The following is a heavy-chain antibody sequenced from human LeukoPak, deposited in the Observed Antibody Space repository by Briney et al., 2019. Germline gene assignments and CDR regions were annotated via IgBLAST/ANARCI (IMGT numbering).Heavy chain of an antibody. Sequence: GASVKVSCKASGGTFSSYAISWVRQAPGQGLEWMGRIIPILGIANYAQKFQGRVTITADKSTSTAYMELSSLRSEDTAVYYCARGERGSYPHFWDYWGQGTLVTVSS. J-gene: IGHJ4*02. CDR3: ARGERGSYPHFWDY. D-gene: IGHD1-26*01. CDR2: IIPILGIA. CDR1: GGTFSSYA. V-gene: IGHV1-69*04.